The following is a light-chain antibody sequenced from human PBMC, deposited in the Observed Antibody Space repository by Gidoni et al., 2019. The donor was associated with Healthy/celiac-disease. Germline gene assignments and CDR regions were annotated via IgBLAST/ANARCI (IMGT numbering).Light chain of an antibody. Sequence: DIVMTQSPLPQPVTPGEPASISCRSSQRLLHGNGYNYLDWYLQKPGQSPQLLIYLGPNRASGVPDRFSGSGSGTDFTLKISRVEAEDVGTYYCMQALQTPFTFGGGTKVEIK. CDR2: LGP. J-gene: IGKJ4*01. CDR3: MQALQTPFT. V-gene: IGKV2-28*01. CDR1: QRLLHGNGYNY.